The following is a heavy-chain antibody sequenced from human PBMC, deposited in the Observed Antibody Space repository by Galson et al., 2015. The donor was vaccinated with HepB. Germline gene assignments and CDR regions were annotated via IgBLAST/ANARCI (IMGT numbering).Heavy chain of an antibody. D-gene: IGHD3-22*01. J-gene: IGHJ2*01. V-gene: IGHV3-11*01. CDR3: ARRALVWLPYWYFDL. CDR2: ISSSGSTI. Sequence: SLRLSCAASGFTFSDYYMSWIRQAPGKGLEWVSYISSSGSTIYYADSVKGRFTISRDNAKNSLYLQMNSLRAEDTAVYYCARRALVWLPYWYFDLWGRGTLFTVSS. CDR1: GFTFSDYY.